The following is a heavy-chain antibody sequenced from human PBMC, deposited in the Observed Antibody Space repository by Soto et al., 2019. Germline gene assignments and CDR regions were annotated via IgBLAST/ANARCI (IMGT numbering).Heavy chain of an antibody. J-gene: IGHJ3*01. CDR2: VNWNGGDT. V-gene: IGHV3-20*01. Sequence: GGSLRLSCAASGFTFNDYGMSWVRQAPGKGPEWVSSVNWNGGDTGYADSVKGRFTISRDNAKNFLYLQMNTLRADDTALYHCARGHCSGGTCYSGAFDVRGQGTMVTVSS. D-gene: IGHD2-15*01. CDR1: GFTFNDYG. CDR3: ARGHCSGGTCYSGAFDV.